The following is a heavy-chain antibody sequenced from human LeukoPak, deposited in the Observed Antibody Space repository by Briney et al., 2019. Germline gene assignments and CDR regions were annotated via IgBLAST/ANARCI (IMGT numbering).Heavy chain of an antibody. D-gene: IGHD2-2*01. Sequence: AASVKVSCKASGYTFTGYYMHWVRQAPGQGLEWMGWINPNSGGTNYAQKFQGGVTMTRDTSISTAYMELSRLRSDDTAVYYCAREPCSSTSCGNENDDDYWGQGTLVTVSS. J-gene: IGHJ4*02. CDR1: GYTFTGYY. V-gene: IGHV1-2*02. CDR2: INPNSGGT. CDR3: AREPCSSTSCGNENDDDY.